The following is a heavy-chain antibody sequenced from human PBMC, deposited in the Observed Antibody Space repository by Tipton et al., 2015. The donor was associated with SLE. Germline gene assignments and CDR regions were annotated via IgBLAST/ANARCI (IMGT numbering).Heavy chain of an antibody. D-gene: IGHD6-19*01. Sequence: PGLVKPSETLSLTCTVSGGSISSYYWSWIRQPPGKGLEWIGYIYYSGSTNYNPSLKSRVTISVDTSKNQFSLKLSSVTAADTAVYYCARQGVAGYYYYGMDVWGQGTTVTVSS. CDR3: ARQGVAGYYYYGMDV. CDR2: IYYSGST. CDR1: GGSISSYY. V-gene: IGHV4-59*08. J-gene: IGHJ6*02.